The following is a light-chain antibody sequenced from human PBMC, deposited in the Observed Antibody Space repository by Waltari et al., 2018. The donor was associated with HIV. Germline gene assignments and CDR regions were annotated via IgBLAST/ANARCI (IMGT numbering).Light chain of an antibody. CDR3: CSHAGNFIFV. CDR2: DVN. J-gene: IGLJ1*01. CDR1: SSYVDTF. V-gene: IGLV2-11*01. Sequence: QSALTQPHSVSGSPGQSLTISCTGTSSYVDTFVSWYQQPPGKAPKVIMYDVNKRPSGVPDRFSGSKSGNTASLTISGLQAEDEADYHCCSHAGNFIFVFGTGTKVTVL.